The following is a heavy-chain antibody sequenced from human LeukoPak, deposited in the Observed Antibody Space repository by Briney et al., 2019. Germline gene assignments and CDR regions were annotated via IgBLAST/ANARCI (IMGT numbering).Heavy chain of an antibody. CDR3: ATDLMITMVRGVILDY. Sequence: ASVKVSCKVSGYTFTDYYMHWVQQAPGKGLEWMGLVDPEDGETIYAEKFQGRVTITADTSTDTAYMELSSLRSEDTAVYYCATDLMITMVRGVILDYWGQGTLSPSPQ. D-gene: IGHD3-10*01. CDR1: GYTFTDYY. CDR2: VDPEDGET. J-gene: IGHJ4*02. V-gene: IGHV1-69-2*01.